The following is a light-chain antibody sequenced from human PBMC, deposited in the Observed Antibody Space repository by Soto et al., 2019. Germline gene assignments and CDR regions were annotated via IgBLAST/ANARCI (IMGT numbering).Light chain of an antibody. J-gene: IGKJ4*01. V-gene: IGKV1-39*01. CDR1: ETISSY. CDR3: QQIYSAPLT. CDR2: APS. Sequence: IQMTQSSSSMVSSVGERVNITCRASETISSYLNWFQQQQGKAPNLLIYAPSNLQSGVPSRFSGGGSGTDFPLTISSLQPEVFATYYCQQIYSAPLTFGGGTKLDI.